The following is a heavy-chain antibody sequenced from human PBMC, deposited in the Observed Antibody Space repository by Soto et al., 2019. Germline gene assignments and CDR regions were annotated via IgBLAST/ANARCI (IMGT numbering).Heavy chain of an antibody. J-gene: IGHJ6*02. CDR1: GYTFTSYD. D-gene: IGHD6-13*01. V-gene: IGHV1-8*01. CDR2: MNPNSGNT. Sequence: QVQLVQSGAEVKKPGASVKVSCKASGYTFTSYDINWVRQATGQGLEWMGWMNPNSGNTGYAQKFQGRVTMTRNTPISTXXMELSSLRSEDTAVYYCASWHSSSWYGYYYYGMDVWGQGTTVTVSS. CDR3: ASWHSSSWYGYYYYGMDV.